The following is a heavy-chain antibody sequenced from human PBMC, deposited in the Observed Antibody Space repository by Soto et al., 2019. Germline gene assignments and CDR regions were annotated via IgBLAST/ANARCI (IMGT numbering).Heavy chain of an antibody. Sequence: SWVRPAPGQGLEWMGWISAYNGNTNYAQKLQGRVTMTTDTSTSTAYMELRSLRSDDTAVYYCAMGGLRITIFGVVNPYYYYGMDVWGQGTTVTVSS. J-gene: IGHJ6*02. V-gene: IGHV1-18*01. CDR3: AMGGLRITIFGVVNPYYYYGMDV. CDR2: ISAYNGNT. D-gene: IGHD3-3*01.